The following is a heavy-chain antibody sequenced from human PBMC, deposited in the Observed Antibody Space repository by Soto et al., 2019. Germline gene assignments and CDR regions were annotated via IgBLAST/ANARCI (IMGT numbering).Heavy chain of an antibody. CDR3: ARSNGWYYFDY. Sequence: VAVISYDGSNTYYADSVKGRFTISRDNSKNTLYLQMNGLRADDTAVYYCARSNGWYYFDYWGQGTPVTVSS. J-gene: IGHJ4*02. CDR2: ISYDGSNT. V-gene: IGHV3-30-3*01. D-gene: IGHD6-19*01.